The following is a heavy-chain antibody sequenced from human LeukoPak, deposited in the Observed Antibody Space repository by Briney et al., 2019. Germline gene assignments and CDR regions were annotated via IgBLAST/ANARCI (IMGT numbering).Heavy chain of an antibody. D-gene: IGHD3-10*01. CDR2: IYYSGST. Sequence: SETLSLTCAVSGGSISSNSYYWGWIRQPPGKGLEWIGSIYYSGSTYYNPSLKSRVTISVDTSKNQFSLKLSSVTAAGTAVYYCARTRYYYNSRSYGAPYYFDYWGQGTLVTVSS. V-gene: IGHV4-39*01. J-gene: IGHJ4*02. CDR1: GGSISSNSYY. CDR3: ARTRYYYNSRSYGAPYYFDY.